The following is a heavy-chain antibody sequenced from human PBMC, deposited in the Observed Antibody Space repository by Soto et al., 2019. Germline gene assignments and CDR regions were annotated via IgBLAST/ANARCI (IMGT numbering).Heavy chain of an antibody. CDR1: DLTFSVYA. Sequence: EVRLLESGGGLVQPGGSLRLSFAALDLTFSVYAMSWVRQAPGKGLEWVPGISGSGDSTHYADSVKGRFTVSRDNPKSMLYLQTNSLRAEDTAIYYCAKALYGGFTYWGQGTLVTVSS. V-gene: IGHV3-23*01. CDR3: AKALYGGFTY. J-gene: IGHJ4*02. CDR2: ISGSGDST. D-gene: IGHD3-10*01.